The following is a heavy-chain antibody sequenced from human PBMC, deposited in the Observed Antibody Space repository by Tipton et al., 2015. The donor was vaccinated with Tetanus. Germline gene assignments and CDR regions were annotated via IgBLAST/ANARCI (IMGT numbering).Heavy chain of an antibody. D-gene: IGHD2-21*01. Sequence: TLSLTCTVSGGSMNSYYWSWIRQPPGKGLEWIGYIYYTGSTNYNPSLKSGVTISLDTSKNQFSLKLTSVSAADTAVYYCARLTGHSMDVVDYYYFGMDVWGQGTKVTVSS. CDR3: ARLTGHSMDVVDYYYFGMDV. CDR1: GGSMNSYY. CDR2: IYYTGST. J-gene: IGHJ6*02. V-gene: IGHV4-59*01.